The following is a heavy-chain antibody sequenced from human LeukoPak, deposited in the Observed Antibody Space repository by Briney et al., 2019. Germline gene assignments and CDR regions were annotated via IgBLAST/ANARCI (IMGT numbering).Heavy chain of an antibody. CDR3: ARGPYYYGSGSYSNWFDS. V-gene: IGHV4-59*01. Sequence: PSETLSLTCTVSGGSISSYYWSWIRQPPGKGLEWIGYIYYSGSTNYNPSLKSRVTISVDTSKNQFSLKLSSVTAADTAVYYCARGPYYYGSGSYSNWFDSWGQGTLVTVSS. J-gene: IGHJ5*01. D-gene: IGHD3-10*01. CDR1: GGSISSYY. CDR2: IYYSGST.